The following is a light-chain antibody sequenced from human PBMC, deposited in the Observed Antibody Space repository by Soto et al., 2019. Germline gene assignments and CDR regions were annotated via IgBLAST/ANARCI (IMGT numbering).Light chain of an antibody. CDR2: GAS. J-gene: IGKJ5*01. CDR1: EPVSTSF. Sequence: EIVFSRSPGTLSFSPGERATLSCRSSEPVSTSFLAWYQQKRGQPPRLLIYGASSRATGIPDRFSGSGSGTDFTLTISRLEPEDFAVYYCQQYGSSLITFGQGTRLEIK. V-gene: IGKV3-20*01. CDR3: QQYGSSLIT.